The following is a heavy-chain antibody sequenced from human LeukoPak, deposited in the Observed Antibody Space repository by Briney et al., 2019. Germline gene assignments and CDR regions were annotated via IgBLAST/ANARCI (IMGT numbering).Heavy chain of an antibody. J-gene: IGHJ4*02. CDR2: INPHSGGT. CDR3: ARDSDFHFDWLLWGPQFDY. D-gene: IGHD3-9*01. Sequence: ASVKVSCKASGYTFTDYYMHWVRQAPGQGLEWMGWINPHSGGTDHAQKFQGRVTMTRDTSISTAYMELSRLRSDDTAVYYCARDSDFHFDWLLWGPQFDYWGQGTLVTVSS. CDR1: GYTFTDYY. V-gene: IGHV1-2*02.